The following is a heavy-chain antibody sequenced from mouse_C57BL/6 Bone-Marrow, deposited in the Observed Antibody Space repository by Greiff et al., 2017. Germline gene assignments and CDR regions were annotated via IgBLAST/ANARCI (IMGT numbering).Heavy chain of an antibody. CDR2: IWTGGGT. Sequence: VNVVESGPGLVAPSQSLSITCTVSGFSLTSYAISWVRQPPGKGLEWLGVIWTGGGTNYNSALKSRLSISKDNSKSQVFLKMNSLQTDDTARYYCARGAKGIYYAMDYWGQGTSVTVSS. CDR3: ARGAKGIYYAMDY. CDR1: GFSLTSYA. J-gene: IGHJ4*01. V-gene: IGHV2-9-1*01.